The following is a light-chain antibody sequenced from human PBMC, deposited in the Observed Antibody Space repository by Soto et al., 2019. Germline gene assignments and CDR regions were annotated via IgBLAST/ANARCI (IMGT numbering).Light chain of an antibody. CDR3: QQFDSSPIT. CDR1: QSISSSY. V-gene: IGKV3-20*01. J-gene: IGKJ4*01. CDR2: AAS. Sequence: EIVLTQSPDTLSLSPGERATLSCRASQSISSSYLAWYQQKPGQAPRLLIYAASTRATGIPDRFSGSGSGTDFTLTISRLEPEDSAVYYCQQFDSSPITFDGGTKAEIK.